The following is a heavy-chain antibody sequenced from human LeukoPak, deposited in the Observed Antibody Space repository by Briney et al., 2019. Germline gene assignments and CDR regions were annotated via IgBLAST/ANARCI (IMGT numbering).Heavy chain of an antibody. V-gene: IGHV1-2*02. CDR1: GYTFTGYY. D-gene: IGHD6-19*01. CDR2: INPNSGGT. Sequence: ASVKVSCKASGYTFTGYYMHWVRQAPRQGLEWMGWINPNSGGTNYAQKFQGRVTMTRDTSISTAYMELSRLRSDDTAVYYCARPIRYSSGWYGYWGQGTLVTVSS. CDR3: ARPIRYSSGWYGY. J-gene: IGHJ4*02.